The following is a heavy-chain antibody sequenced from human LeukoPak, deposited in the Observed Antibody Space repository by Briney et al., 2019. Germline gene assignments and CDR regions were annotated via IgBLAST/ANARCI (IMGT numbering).Heavy chain of an antibody. V-gene: IGHV4-34*01. CDR3: ARGLRYNWNLYYFDY. Sequence: KPWETLSLTCAVYGGSFSGYYWSWIRQPPGKGLEWSGEINHSGSTNYNPSLKSRVTISVDTSKNQFSLKLSSVTAADTAVYYCARGLRYNWNLYYFDYWGPGTLVTVSS. CDR1: GGSFSGYY. CDR2: INHSGST. D-gene: IGHD1-7*01. J-gene: IGHJ4*02.